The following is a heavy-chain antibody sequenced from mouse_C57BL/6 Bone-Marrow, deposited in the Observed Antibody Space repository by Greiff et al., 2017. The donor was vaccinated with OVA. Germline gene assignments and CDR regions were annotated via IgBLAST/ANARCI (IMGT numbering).Heavy chain of an antibody. CDR1: GYTFTSYW. J-gene: IGHJ2*01. D-gene: IGHD1-1*01. CDR2: IYPGSGST. Sequence: QVQLKQPGAELVKPGASVKMSCKASGYTFTSYWITWVKQRPGQGLEWIGDIYPGSGSTNYNEKFKSKATLTVDTSSSTAYMQLSSLTSEDSAVYYCAREERTVVAPFDYWGQGTTLTVSS. V-gene: IGHV1-55*01. CDR3: AREERTVVAPFDY.